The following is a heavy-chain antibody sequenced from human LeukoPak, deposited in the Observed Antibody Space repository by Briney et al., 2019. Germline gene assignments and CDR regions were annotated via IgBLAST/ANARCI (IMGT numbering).Heavy chain of an antibody. Sequence: SETLSLTCTVSGGSISSSSYYWGWIRQPPGKGLEWIGYIYYSGSTNYNPSLKSRVTISVDTSKNQFSLKLSSVTAADTAVYYCARAANTYYYDSSGYSFDYWGQGTLVTVSS. CDR2: IYYSGST. J-gene: IGHJ4*02. CDR3: ARAANTYYYDSSGYSFDY. D-gene: IGHD3-22*01. CDR1: GGSISSSSYY. V-gene: IGHV4-61*05.